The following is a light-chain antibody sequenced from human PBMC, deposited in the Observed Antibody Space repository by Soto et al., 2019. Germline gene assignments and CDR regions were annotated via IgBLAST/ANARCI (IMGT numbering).Light chain of an antibody. CDR3: SSYAGSNNV. CDR2: EVS. J-gene: IGLJ2*01. CDR1: SSDVGGYND. Sequence: QSALTQPPSASGSPGQSVTISCTGTSSDVGGYNDVSWYQQYPGKAPKLMIYEVSKRPSGVPDRFSGSKSGNTASLTVSGLQAEDEADYYCSSYAGSNNVFGGGTKLTVL. V-gene: IGLV2-8*01.